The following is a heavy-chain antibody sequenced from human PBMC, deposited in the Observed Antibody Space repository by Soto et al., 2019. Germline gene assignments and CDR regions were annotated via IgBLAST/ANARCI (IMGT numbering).Heavy chain of an antibody. D-gene: IGHD1-26*01. CDR2: IIPIFGTT. CDR1: GGTFSRYG. Sequence: QVQLVQSGAEVKKPGSSVKVSCTTSGGTFSRYGFTWVRQAPGQGFQWMGGIIPIFGTTHYQQNFQGRLSITADESTSTVYMELSSLRSDDTAIYFCARTYYQWEALHYVDFWGQGTLVTVSS. CDR3: ARTYYQWEALHYVDF. V-gene: IGHV1-69*01. J-gene: IGHJ4*02.